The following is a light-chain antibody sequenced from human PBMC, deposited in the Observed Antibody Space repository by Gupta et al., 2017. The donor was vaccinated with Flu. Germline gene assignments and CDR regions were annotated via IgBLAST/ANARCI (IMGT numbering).Light chain of an antibody. V-gene: IGKV1-39*01. Sequence: DIQMTQSPSSLSASVGDRVTLSCRASQNINNHLNWYHQRPGKAPKLLIYSASNLHSGVPSRFSGSGSGTDYSLTINNLQPEDFATYYCQQSYNPPLTFGGGTKVEIK. J-gene: IGKJ4*01. CDR1: QNINNH. CDR2: SAS. CDR3: QQSYNPPLT.